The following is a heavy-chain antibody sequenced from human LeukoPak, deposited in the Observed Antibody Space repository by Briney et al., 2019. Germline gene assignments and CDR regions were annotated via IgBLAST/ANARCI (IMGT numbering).Heavy chain of an antibody. Sequence: PSETLSLTCTVSGDSVSSNDYYWGWIRQPPGKGLEWIGSIFYGGSTYYNPSLKSRVTISVDTSKNQFSLKLSSVTAADTAVYYCARAGYSSGWYARGGFVSDWGQGTLVTVSS. D-gene: IGHD6-19*01. J-gene: IGHJ4*02. V-gene: IGHV4-39*07. CDR1: GDSVSSNDYY. CDR2: IFYGGST. CDR3: ARAGYSSGWYARGGFVSD.